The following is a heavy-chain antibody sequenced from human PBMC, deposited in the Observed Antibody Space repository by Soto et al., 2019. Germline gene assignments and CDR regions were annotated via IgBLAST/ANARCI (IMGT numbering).Heavy chain of an antibody. J-gene: IGHJ4*02. CDR2: IYFNGNT. Sequence: SETLSFTCSVSADSFSKYYWTWIRQPPGEGLEWIGYIYFNGNTNYNPSLKGRVTISIDTSKKQFSLNLSSVTAADTAVYYCASVTFGGVVLAHWGQGTLVTVSS. CDR3: ASVTFGGVVLAH. CDR1: ADSFSKYY. D-gene: IGHD3-16*01. V-gene: IGHV4-59*01.